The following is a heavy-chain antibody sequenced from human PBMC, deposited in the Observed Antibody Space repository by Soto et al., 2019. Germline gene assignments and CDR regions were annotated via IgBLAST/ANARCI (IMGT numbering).Heavy chain of an antibody. CDR1: GFTFSNHG. D-gene: IGHD1-26*01. V-gene: IGHV3-30*18. J-gene: IGHJ4*02. Sequence: GESLKISCAASGFTFSNHGMHWVRQAPGKRLEWVAIISYDGSNTYYADSVKGRFTISRDNSKNTLYLQMNSLRAEDTSVYYYAKEGGLSGSYYISSSYYFDYWGQGTLVTVSS. CDR2: ISYDGSNT. CDR3: AKEGGLSGSYYISSSYYFDY.